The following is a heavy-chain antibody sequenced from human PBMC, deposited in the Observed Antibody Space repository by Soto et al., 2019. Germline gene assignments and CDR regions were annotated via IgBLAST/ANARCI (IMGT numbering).Heavy chain of an antibody. CDR1: GFTFSSYS. CDR2: ISSSSSYI. V-gene: IGHV3-21*01. CDR3: ARWPSSSSPRYYYGMDV. Sequence: GGSLRLSCAASGFTFSSYSMNWVRQAPGKGLEWVSSISSSSSYIYYADSVKGRFTISRDNAKNSLYLQMNSLRAEDTAVYYCARWPSSSSPRYYYGMDVWGQGTTVTVSS. D-gene: IGHD6-6*01. J-gene: IGHJ6*02.